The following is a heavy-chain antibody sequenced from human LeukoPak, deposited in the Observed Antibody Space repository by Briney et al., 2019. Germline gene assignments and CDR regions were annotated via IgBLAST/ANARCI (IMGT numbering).Heavy chain of an antibody. D-gene: IGHD3-3*01. CDR1: GYSISSGYY. V-gene: IGHV4-38-2*02. J-gene: IGHJ6*03. Sequence: SETLSLTCTVSGYSISSGYYWGWIRQPPGKGLEWIGSIYHSGSTYYNPSLKSRVTISVDTSKNQFSLKLSSVTAADTAVYYCAGPGVEWLGYYYMDVWGKGTTVTVSS. CDR2: IYHSGST. CDR3: AGPGVEWLGYYYMDV.